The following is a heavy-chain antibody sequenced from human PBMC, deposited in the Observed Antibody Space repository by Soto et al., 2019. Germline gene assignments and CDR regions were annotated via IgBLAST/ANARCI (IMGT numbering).Heavy chain of an antibody. D-gene: IGHD1-26*01. J-gene: IGHJ4*02. CDR3: ARGPWSNSGTYYFDH. V-gene: IGHV4-34*01. CDR2: LNHGGIS. Sequence: PSLTMPLTCAVDGGDLHDLCLNWILQHKGKGLEWIGELNHGGISNYNPSLRSRVTISVDTSKNQFFLNLTSVTAADTAVYYCARGPWSNSGTYYFDHWGQGAPVTVSS. CDR1: GGDLHDLC.